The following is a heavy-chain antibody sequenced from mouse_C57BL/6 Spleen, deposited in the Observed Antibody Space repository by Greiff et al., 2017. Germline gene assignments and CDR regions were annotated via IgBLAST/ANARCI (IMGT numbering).Heavy chain of an antibody. CDR2: IDPEDGDT. J-gene: IGHJ1*03. Sequence: VQLQQSGAELMRPGASVKLSCTASGFNIKDYYMHWVKQRPEQGLEWIGRIDPEDGDTEYAPKFQGKATMTADTSSNTAYLQLSSLTSEDTAVYYCTTGYYGSSPRYWYFDVWGTGTTVTVSS. V-gene: IGHV14-1*01. CDR1: GFNIKDYY. CDR3: TTGYYGSSPRYWYFDV. D-gene: IGHD1-1*01.